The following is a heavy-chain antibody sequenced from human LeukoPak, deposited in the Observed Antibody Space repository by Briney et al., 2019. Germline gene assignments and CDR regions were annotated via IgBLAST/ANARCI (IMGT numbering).Heavy chain of an antibody. CDR2: IYTSGST. CDR1: GGSVGSGSYY. V-gene: IGHV4-61*02. Sequence: SQTLSLTCTVSGGSVGSGSYYWSWIRQPAGKGLEWMGRIYTSGSTTYNPSLKSRVTISVDTSKNQFSLKLSSVTAVDTAVYYCARDTPQFYGSGSYYYYYHGMDVWGQGTTVTVSS. J-gene: IGHJ6*02. CDR3: ARDTPQFYGSGSYYYYYHGMDV. D-gene: IGHD3-10*01.